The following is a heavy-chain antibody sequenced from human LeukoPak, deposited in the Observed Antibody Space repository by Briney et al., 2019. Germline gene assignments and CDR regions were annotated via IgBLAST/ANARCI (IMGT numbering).Heavy chain of an antibody. V-gene: IGHV3-48*03. CDR1: GFTFSSYE. Sequence: GGSLRLSCAASGFTFSSYEMSWVRQAPGKGLEWVAYITSSGRIIYYADSVKGRFTISRDNAKNSLYLQMNSLRAEDTAVYYCASTGGYGSGTYGYYYFGMDVWGQGTTVTVSS. D-gene: IGHD3-10*01. CDR3: ASTGGYGSGTYGYYYFGMDV. J-gene: IGHJ6*02. CDR2: ITSSGRII.